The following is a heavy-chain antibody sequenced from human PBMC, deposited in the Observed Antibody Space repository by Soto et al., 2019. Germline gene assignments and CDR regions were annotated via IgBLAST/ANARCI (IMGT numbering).Heavy chain of an antibody. CDR1: GYTFTSYD. D-gene: IGHD3-3*01. V-gene: IGHV1-8*01. CDR2: MNPNSGNT. CDR3: ARDITIFGVVPGY. J-gene: IGHJ4*02. Sequence: QVQLVQSGAEVKKPGASVKVSCKASGYTFTSYDINWVRQATGQGLEWMGWMNPNSGNTGYAQKFQGRVTMTRNTSISTAYMELRSLRSDDTAVYYCARDITIFGVVPGYWGQGTLVTVSS.